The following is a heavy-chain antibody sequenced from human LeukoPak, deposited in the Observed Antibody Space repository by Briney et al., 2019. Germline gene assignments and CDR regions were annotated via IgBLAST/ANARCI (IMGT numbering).Heavy chain of an antibody. CDR1: GGSMSSYY. D-gene: IGHD3-10*01. J-gene: IGHJ5*02. CDR2: TYYDGTT. CDR3: ARQRTMVRGVIALYWFDP. V-gene: IGHV4-59*08. Sequence: ASETLSLTCTVSGGSMSSYYWSWIRQSPGKGLEWIGYTYYDGTTNYNPSLKSRVTISVDTSKNQFSLKLSSVTAADTAVYYCARQRTMVRGVIALYWFDPWGQGTLVTVSS.